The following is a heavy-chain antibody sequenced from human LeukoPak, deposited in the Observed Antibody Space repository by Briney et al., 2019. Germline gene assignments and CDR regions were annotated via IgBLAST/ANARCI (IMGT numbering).Heavy chain of an antibody. J-gene: IGHJ4*02. CDR3: ARDQYSGSLDY. D-gene: IGHD1-26*01. Sequence: SETLSLTCTVSGGSVSSYYWTWIRQPAGKGLEWIGRFYSTGSTNYNPSLKSRVTMSVDTSKNQFSLKLSSVTAADTAVYYCARDQYSGSLDYWGQGTLVTVSS. V-gene: IGHV4-4*07. CDR2: FYSTGST. CDR1: GGSVSSYY.